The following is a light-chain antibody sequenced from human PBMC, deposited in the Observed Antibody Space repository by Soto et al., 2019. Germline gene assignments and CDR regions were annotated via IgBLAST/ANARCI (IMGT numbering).Light chain of an antibody. J-gene: IGLJ1*01. Sequence: QSVLTQPASVSGSPGQSITISCTGTSSEGGGYNYVSWYQQHPGKAPKLMIYDVSNRPSGFSCFFSCSKSFITASLTIFALQAEDLSDYYSSSYTSTSHLEFFGTGTEVTDL. CDR1: SSEGGGYNY. V-gene: IGLV2-14*01. CDR2: DVS. CDR3: SSYTSTSHLEF.